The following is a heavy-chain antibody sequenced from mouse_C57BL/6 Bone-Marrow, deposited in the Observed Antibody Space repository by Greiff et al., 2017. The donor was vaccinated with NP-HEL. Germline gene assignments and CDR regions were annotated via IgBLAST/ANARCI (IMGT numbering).Heavy chain of an antibody. CDR1: CYTFTSYW. Sequence: VQLQQPGAELVKPGASVKLSCKASCYTFTSYWMHWVKQRPGQGLEWIGMIHPNSGSTNYNEKFKSKATLTVDKSSSTAYMQLSSLTSEDSAVYYCARSGSSGYGAYWGQGTLVTVSA. CDR3: ARSGSSGYGAY. D-gene: IGHD3-2*02. CDR2: IHPNSGST. V-gene: IGHV1-64*01. J-gene: IGHJ3*01.